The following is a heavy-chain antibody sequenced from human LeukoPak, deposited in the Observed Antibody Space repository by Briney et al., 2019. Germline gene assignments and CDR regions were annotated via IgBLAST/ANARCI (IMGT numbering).Heavy chain of an antibody. Sequence: SETLSLTCTVSGGSISSYYWSWIRQPPGKGLEWIGYIYYSGSTYYNPSLKSRVTISVDTSKNQFSLKLSSVTAADTAVYYCAGYGSGSYDYWGQGTLVTVSS. J-gene: IGHJ4*02. CDR1: GGSISSYY. CDR3: AGYGSGSYDY. CDR2: IYYSGST. D-gene: IGHD3-10*01. V-gene: IGHV4-59*08.